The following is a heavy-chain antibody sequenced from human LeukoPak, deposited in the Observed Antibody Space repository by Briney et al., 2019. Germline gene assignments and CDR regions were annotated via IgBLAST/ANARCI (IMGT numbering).Heavy chain of an antibody. D-gene: IGHD3-16*01. J-gene: IGHJ4*02. CDR1: GFNFSRYS. V-gene: IGHV3-21*01. Sequence: PGGSLRLSCAASGFNFSRYSMTWVRQAPGKGLEWVSSISSSSRYIYYEDSVKGRFTISRNNAKNSLYLQMNSLRAEDTAVYYCARADGGGNLIWFDYWGQGTLVTVSS. CDR3: ARADGGGNLIWFDY. CDR2: ISSSSRYI.